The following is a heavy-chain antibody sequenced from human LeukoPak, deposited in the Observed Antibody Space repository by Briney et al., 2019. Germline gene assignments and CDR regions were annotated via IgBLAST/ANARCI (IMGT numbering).Heavy chain of an antibody. CDR1: GDSVSSNSAA. J-gene: IGHJ4*02. D-gene: IGHD3-22*01. CDR3: ARSDSSGYYEPTSLDY. Sequence: SQTLSLTCAISGDSVSSNSAAWNWIRQSPSRGLEWLGRTYYRSKWYNDYAVSVKSRITINPDTSKNQFSLQLNSVTPEDTAVYYCARSDSSGYYEPTSLDYWGQGTLVTVSS. V-gene: IGHV6-1*01. CDR2: TYYRSKWYN.